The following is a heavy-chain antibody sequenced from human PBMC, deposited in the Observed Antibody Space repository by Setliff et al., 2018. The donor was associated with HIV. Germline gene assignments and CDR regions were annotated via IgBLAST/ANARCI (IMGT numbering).Heavy chain of an antibody. CDR3: AKGAGFYGDYTFDY. J-gene: IGHJ4*02. CDR2: IYSTGST. CDR1: SASITSHY. D-gene: IGHD4-17*01. V-gene: IGHV4-59*11. Sequence: PSETLSLTCTVSSASITSHYWSWIRQSPGRELEWIGYIYSTGSTNYNPSLQSRVSISMDASKNKFSLKVTSATSADTAVYYCAKGAGFYGDYTFDYWGQGNLVTVSS.